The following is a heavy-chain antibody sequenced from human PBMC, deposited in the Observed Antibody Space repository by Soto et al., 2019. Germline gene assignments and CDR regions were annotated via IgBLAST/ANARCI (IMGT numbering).Heavy chain of an antibody. J-gene: IGHJ5*02. V-gene: IGHV3-30*03. D-gene: IGHD4-4*01. CDR3: TFRNNSNSP. CDR1: GFPFSYYD. Sequence: GGSLRLSCAASGFPFSYYDIHLVRQSPGKGLEWVTVISHDGSTKYYADSVKGRLTISRDNSENTLYLQMNSLRPEDTAVYYCTFRNNSNSPWGQGTLFTVSS. CDR2: ISHDGSTK.